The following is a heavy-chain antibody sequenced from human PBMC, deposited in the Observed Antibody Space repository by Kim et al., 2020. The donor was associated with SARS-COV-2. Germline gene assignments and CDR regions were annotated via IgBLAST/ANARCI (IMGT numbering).Heavy chain of an antibody. CDR3: ARPSTMIVVGSAFDI. Sequence: PAVQGQVTISTDKSISTAYLQWSSLTASDTAMYYCARPSTMIVVGSAFDIWGQGTMVTVSS. D-gene: IGHD3-22*01. J-gene: IGHJ3*02. V-gene: IGHV5-51*01.